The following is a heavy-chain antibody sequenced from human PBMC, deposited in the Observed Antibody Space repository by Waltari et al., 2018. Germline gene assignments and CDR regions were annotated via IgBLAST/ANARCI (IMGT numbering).Heavy chain of an antibody. Sequence: QVQLQQWGAGLLKPSETLSLTCAVYGGSFSGYYWSWIRQPPGKGLEWIGEINHSGSTNSNPSIKSRVTISVDTSKNQFSLKLSSVTAADTAVYYCARGSERRGIVVVPALQRWFMDVWGKGTTVTISS. J-gene: IGHJ6*03. CDR3: ARGSERRGIVVVPALQRWFMDV. CDR2: INHSGST. V-gene: IGHV4-34*01. D-gene: IGHD2-2*01. CDR1: GGSFSGYY.